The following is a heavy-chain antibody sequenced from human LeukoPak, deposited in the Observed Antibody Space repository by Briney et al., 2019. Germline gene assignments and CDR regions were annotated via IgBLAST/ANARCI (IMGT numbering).Heavy chain of an antibody. D-gene: IGHD3-22*01. CDR1: GFTFSSYA. Sequence: PGGSLRLSCAASGFTFSSYAMSWVRQAPGKGLEWVSAISGSGGSTYYADSVKGRFTISRDNSKKTLYLQMNSLRAEDTAVYYCAKRGSGYYYFDYWGQGTLVTVSS. V-gene: IGHV3-23*01. CDR2: ISGSGGST. CDR3: AKRGSGYYYFDY. J-gene: IGHJ4*02.